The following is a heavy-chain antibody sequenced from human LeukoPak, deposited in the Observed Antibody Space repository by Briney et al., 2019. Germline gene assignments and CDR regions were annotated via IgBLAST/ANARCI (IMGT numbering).Heavy chain of an antibody. J-gene: IGHJ4*02. CDR1: GYSFTSYW. CDR3: ARGNDCTSTSCYADY. D-gene: IGHD2-2*01. CDR2: IYPGDSDT. Sequence: GESLKISCDGAGYSFTSYWIGWVRQMPGKGLEWMGIIYPGDSDTRYSPSFQGQVTISADRSINTAYLQWSSLKASDTAVYYCARGNDCTSTSCYADYWGQGTLVTVS. V-gene: IGHV5-51*01.